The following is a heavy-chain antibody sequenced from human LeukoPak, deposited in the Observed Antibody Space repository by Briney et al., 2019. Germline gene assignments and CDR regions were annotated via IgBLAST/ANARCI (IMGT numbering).Heavy chain of an antibody. CDR2: IKSGGSST. J-gene: IGHJ5*02. Sequence: GGSLRLSCEASGFSISGYWMHWVRQAPGKGLGLVSCIKSGGSSTSYAGSVKGRFTISRDNAKNTLYLQMTSLRDEDTAVYYCVRDPRNKGFDLWGQGTLVTVSS. CDR1: GFSISGYW. V-gene: IGHV3-74*01. D-gene: IGHD1-14*01. CDR3: VRDPRNKGFDL.